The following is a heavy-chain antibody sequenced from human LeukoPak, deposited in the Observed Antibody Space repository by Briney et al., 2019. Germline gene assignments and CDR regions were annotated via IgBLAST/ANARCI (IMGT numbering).Heavy chain of an antibody. CDR3: ARETETIDY. J-gene: IGHJ4*02. CDR1: GFTFSSYE. Sequence: GGALRLSCAASGFTFSSYEMNWVRQAPGKGLEWVSYISSSGSTIYYADSVKGRFTISRDNAKNSLYLQMNSLRAEDTAVYYCARETETIDYWGQGTLVTVSS. CDR2: ISSSGSTI. V-gene: IGHV3-48*03. D-gene: IGHD2-21*02.